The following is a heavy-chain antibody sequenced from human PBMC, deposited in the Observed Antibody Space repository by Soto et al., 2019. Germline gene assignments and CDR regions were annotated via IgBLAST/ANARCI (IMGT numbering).Heavy chain of an antibody. V-gene: IGHV1-18*01. CDR2: NSAYNGNT. Sequence: QVQLVQSGAEVKKPGASVKVSCKASGYTFTSYGISWVRQAPGQGLEWMGWNSAYNGNTNYAQKLQGRVTMTTDTSTSTAYMELRSLRSDDTAVYYCARVWLNSLLPHRTWFDPWGQGTLVTVSS. CDR3: ARVWLNSLLPHRTWFDP. D-gene: IGHD3-22*01. CDR1: GYTFTSYG. J-gene: IGHJ5*02.